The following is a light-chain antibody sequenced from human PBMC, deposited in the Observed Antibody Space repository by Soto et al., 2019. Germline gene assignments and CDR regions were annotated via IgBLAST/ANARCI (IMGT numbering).Light chain of an antibody. V-gene: IGKV1-5*01. J-gene: IGKJ1*01. Sequence: DIQMTQSPSTLSASVGDRVTITCRASQSISSWVAWYQPKPGKAPKLLIYAASSLQSGVPSRFSGSGSGTEFSLTISSLQPDDFATYYCQQYNSYPWTFGQGTKVEIK. CDR2: AAS. CDR3: QQYNSYPWT. CDR1: QSISSW.